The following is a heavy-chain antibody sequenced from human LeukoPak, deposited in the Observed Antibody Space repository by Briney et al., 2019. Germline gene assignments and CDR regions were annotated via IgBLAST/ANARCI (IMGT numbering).Heavy chain of an antibody. CDR3: ARELDDAFDI. D-gene: IGHD1-1*01. V-gene: IGHV4-59*01. CDR2: IYYSGST. J-gene: IGHJ3*02. Sequence: SETLSLTCTVSGGSLSSYYWSWIRQPPGKGLEWIGYIYYSGSTNYNPSLKSRVTISVDTSKNQFSLKLSSVTAADTAVYYCARELDDAFDIWGQGTMVTVSS. CDR1: GGSLSSYY.